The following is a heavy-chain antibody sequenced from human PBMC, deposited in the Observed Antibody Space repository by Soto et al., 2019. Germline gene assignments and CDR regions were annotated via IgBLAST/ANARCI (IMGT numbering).Heavy chain of an antibody. Sequence: GGSLRLSCAASGFTFSDYYMSWIRQAPGKGLEWVSYISSSGSTIYYADSVKGRFTISRDNAKNSLYLQMNSLRAEDTAVYYCARDRGFDRYPAYFDYWGQGTLVTVSS. CDR1: GFTFSDYY. CDR2: ISSSGSTI. J-gene: IGHJ4*02. V-gene: IGHV3-11*01. D-gene: IGHD2-15*01. CDR3: ARDRGFDRYPAYFDY.